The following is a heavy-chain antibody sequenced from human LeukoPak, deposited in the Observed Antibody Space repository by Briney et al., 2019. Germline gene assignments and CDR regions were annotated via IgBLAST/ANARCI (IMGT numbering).Heavy chain of an antibody. D-gene: IGHD5-24*01. V-gene: IGHV3-49*04. CDR1: GFTFGDYA. Sequence: PGGSLRLSCTASGFTFGDYAMSWVRQAPGKGLEWVGFIRSKAYGGTTEYAASVKGRFTISRDDSKSIAYLQMNSLKTEDTAVYYCTRDVEMATITGGLDYFDYWGQGTLVTVS. CDR2: IRSKAYGGTT. J-gene: IGHJ4*02. CDR3: TRDVEMATITGGLDYFDY.